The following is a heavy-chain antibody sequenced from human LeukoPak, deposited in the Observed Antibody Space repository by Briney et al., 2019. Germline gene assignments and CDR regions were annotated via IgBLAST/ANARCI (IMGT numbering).Heavy chain of an antibody. J-gene: IGHJ4*02. CDR2: IRYDGSNK. CDR3: AKGWNYAFDY. Sequence: PGGSLRLSYTASGFTFSSYGMHWVRQAPGKGLEWVAFIRYDGSNKYYTDSVRGRFTISRDNSKNTLFLQMNGLRAEDTAVYYCAKGWNYAFDYCGQGTLVTVSS. D-gene: IGHD1-7*01. V-gene: IGHV3-30*02. CDR1: GFTFSSYG.